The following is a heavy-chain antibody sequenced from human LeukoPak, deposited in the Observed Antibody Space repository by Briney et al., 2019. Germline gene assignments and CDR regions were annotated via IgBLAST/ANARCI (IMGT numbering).Heavy chain of an antibody. CDR1: GFTFSSYS. V-gene: IGHV3-21*01. Sequence: GGSLRLSCAASGFTFSSYSMNWVRQAPGKGLEWVSSISSSSSYIYYADSVKGRFTISRDNSRNTLYLQMDSLSAEDTAVYYCVKVDTWGQGTLVTVSS. D-gene: IGHD3-22*01. CDR2: ISSSSSYI. J-gene: IGHJ4*02. CDR3: VKVDT.